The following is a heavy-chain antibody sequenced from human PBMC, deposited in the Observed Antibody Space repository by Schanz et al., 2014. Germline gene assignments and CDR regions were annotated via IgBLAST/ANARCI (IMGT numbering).Heavy chain of an antibody. V-gene: IGHV1-18*01. D-gene: IGHD2-15*01. J-gene: IGHJ6*02. CDR1: GYSFFNYG. CDR3: ARGGDYIVVLVAVAREYFYHAMDV. Sequence: QVQLVQSGAEVKRPGVSVKVSCKASGYSFFNYGISWVRQAPGQGLEWMGWIRAYNANTNFAQKLQGRVTMTTDTATSTVYMDRRSLRSDDTAVYYCARGGDYIVVLVAVAREYFYHAMDVWGQGTTVTVSS. CDR2: IRAYNANT.